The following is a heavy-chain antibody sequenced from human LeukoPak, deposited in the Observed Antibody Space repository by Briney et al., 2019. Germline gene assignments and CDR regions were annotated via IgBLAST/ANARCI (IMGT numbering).Heavy chain of an antibody. V-gene: IGHV3-21*01. CDR2: ISSSSSYI. CDR3: ARPSIAAAGTGWFDP. Sequence: GGSLRLSCAASGFTFSSYSMNWVRQAPGKGLEWVSSISSSSSYIYYADSVKGRFTISRDNAKNSLYLQMNSLRAEDTAVYYCARPSIAAAGTGWFDPWGQGTLVTVSS. J-gene: IGHJ5*02. D-gene: IGHD6-13*01. CDR1: GFTFSSYS.